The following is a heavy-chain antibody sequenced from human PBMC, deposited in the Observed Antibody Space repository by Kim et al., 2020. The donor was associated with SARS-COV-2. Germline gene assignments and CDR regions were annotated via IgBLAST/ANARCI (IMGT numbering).Heavy chain of an antibody. D-gene: IGHD3-22*01. V-gene: IGHV1-69*01. CDR3: ASPNYDSSGYYLKHFDY. Sequence: KYQGRVTITADESTSTAYMELSSLRSEDTAVYYCASPNYDSSGYYLKHFDYWGQGTLVTVSS. J-gene: IGHJ4*02.